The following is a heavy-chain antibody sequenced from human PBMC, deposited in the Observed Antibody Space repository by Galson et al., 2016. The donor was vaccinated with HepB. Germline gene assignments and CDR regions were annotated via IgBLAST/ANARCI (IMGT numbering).Heavy chain of an antibody. CDR3: AREREPAHTTGWYVY. CDR1: GYTFTTYW. V-gene: IGHV1-46*03. J-gene: IGHJ4*02. Sequence: SVKVSCKASGYTFTTYWMHWVRQAPGQGLEWMGMINPSGGSANYAQKFQGRVTMTRDTSTSTVYMDLSSLRSEDTAVYYCAREREPAHTTGWYVYWGQGTLITVSS. CDR2: INPSGGSA. D-gene: IGHD6-19*01.